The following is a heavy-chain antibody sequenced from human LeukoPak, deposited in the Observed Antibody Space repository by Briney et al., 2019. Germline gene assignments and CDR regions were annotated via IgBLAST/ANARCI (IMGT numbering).Heavy chain of an antibody. D-gene: IGHD2-2*01. V-gene: IGHV3-7*01. CDR1: GFTFSSYW. Sequence: GWSLRLSCAASGFTFSSYWMSWVRQAPGKGLEWVANIKQDGSEKYYVDSVKGRFTISRDNAKNSLYLQMNSLRAEDTAVYYCASFDCSSTSCYFGYWGQGTLVTVSS. CDR3: ASFDCSSTSCYFGY. CDR2: IKQDGSEK. J-gene: IGHJ4*02.